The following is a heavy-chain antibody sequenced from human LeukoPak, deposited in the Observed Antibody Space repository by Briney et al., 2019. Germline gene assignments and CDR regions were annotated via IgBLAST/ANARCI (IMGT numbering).Heavy chain of an antibody. Sequence: SVKVSCKASGGTFSSYAISWVRQAPGQGLEWMGGIIPIFGTANYAQKFQGRVTITTDESTSTAHMELSSLRSEDTAVYYCAVMGANNPPFDYWGQGTLVTVSS. D-gene: IGHD1-26*01. CDR1: GGTFSSYA. V-gene: IGHV1-69*05. J-gene: IGHJ4*02. CDR2: IIPIFGTA. CDR3: AVMGANNPPFDY.